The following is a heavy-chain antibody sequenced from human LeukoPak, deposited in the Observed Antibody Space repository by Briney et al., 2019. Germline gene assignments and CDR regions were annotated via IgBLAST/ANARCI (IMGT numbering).Heavy chain of an antibody. CDR3: ARVYYYDSSGYYFTFDY. CDR1: GYSFTSYW. Sequence: GESLKISCKGSGYSFTSYWIGWVRQMPGKGLEWMGIIYPGDSATRYSPSFQGQVTLSADKSISTAYLQWSSLNASDTAMYYCARVYYYDSSGYYFTFDYWGQGTLVTVSS. V-gene: IGHV5-51*01. J-gene: IGHJ4*02. D-gene: IGHD3-22*01. CDR2: IYPGDSAT.